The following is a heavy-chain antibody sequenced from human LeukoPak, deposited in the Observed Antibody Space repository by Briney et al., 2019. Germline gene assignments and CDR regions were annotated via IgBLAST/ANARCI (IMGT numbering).Heavy chain of an antibody. J-gene: IGHJ4*02. CDR3: ARAGYDILTGYYYFDY. V-gene: IGHV4-34*01. CDR2: INHSGST. CDR1: GGSFSGYY. D-gene: IGHD3-9*01. Sequence: PSETLSLTCAVYGGSFSGYYWSWIRQPPGKGLEWIGEINHSGSTNYNPSLKSRVTISVDTSKNQFSLKLSSVTAADTAVYYCARAGYDILTGYYYFDYWGQGTLVTVSS.